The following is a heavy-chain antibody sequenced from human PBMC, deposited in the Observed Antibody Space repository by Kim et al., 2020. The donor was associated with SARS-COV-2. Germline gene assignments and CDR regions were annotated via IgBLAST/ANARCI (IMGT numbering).Heavy chain of an antibody. J-gene: IGHJ6*02. V-gene: IGHV3-43*01. CDR1: GFTFDDYT. Sequence: GGSLRLSFAASGFTFDDYTMHWVRQAPGKGLEWVSLISWDGGSTYYADSVKGRFTISRDNSKNSLYLQMNSLRTEDTALYYCAKDVLAAGGMDVWGQGTTVTVSS. D-gene: IGHD6-13*01. CDR2: ISWDGGST. CDR3: AKDVLAAGGMDV.